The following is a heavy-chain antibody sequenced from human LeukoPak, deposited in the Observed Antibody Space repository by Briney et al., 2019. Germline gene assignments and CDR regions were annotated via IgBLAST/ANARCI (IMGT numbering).Heavy chain of an antibody. CDR3: ARRSRDGYNLIDY. Sequence: GESLKISCKGSGYTFTIYWIGWVRPIPGKGLEWMGIIYPGDSDTKYSPSFQGQVTISVDESISTAYLQWNSLKASDTAIYYCARRSRDGYNLIDYWGQGTLVTVSS. CDR1: GYTFTIYW. D-gene: IGHD5-24*01. V-gene: IGHV5-51*01. J-gene: IGHJ4*02. CDR2: IYPGDSDT.